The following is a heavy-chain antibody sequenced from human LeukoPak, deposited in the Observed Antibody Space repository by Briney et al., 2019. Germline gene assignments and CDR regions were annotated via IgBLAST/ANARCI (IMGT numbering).Heavy chain of an antibody. CDR2: ISSSGSTI. J-gene: IGHJ4*02. D-gene: IGHD4-17*01. V-gene: IGHV3-48*03. CDR1: GFTFSSYE. Sequence: GGSLRLSCAASGFTFSSYEMNWVRQAPGKGLEWVSYISSSGSTIYYADSVKGRFTISRDNAKNSLYLQMSSLRAEDTAVYYCARDRFLYGDTPFDYWGQGTLVAVSS. CDR3: ARDRFLYGDTPFDY.